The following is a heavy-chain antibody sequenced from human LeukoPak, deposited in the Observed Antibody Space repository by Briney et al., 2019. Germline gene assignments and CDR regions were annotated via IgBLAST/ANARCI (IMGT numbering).Heavy chain of an antibody. CDR2: IKQDGSEK. V-gene: IGHV3-7*01. D-gene: IGHD6-13*01. CDR3: AREAPPHTAMVHASGIAAAGPRNYYYYYMDV. Sequence: GGSLRLSCAASGFTFSSYWMSWVRQAPGKGLEWVANIKQDGSEKYYVDSVKGRFTISRDNAKNSLYLQMNSLRAEDTAVYYCAREAPPHTAMVHASGIAAAGPRNYYYYYMDVWGKGTTVTVSS. CDR1: GFTFSSYW. J-gene: IGHJ6*03.